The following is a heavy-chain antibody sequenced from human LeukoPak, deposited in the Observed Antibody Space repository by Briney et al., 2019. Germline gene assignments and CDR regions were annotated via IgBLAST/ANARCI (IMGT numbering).Heavy chain of an antibody. CDR2: VVTTTT. Sequence: PSETLSLTCTVSGGSISTYSWTWVRQSRGKGLEWIGSVVTTTTKYSPALRSRVAISVDTSKNQFSLRLESVTTADTAVYYCARDTTVASGMQFWGQGALVTVSS. V-gene: IGHV4-4*07. CDR3: ARDTTVASGMQF. D-gene: IGHD6-19*01. CDR1: GGSISTYS. J-gene: IGHJ4*02.